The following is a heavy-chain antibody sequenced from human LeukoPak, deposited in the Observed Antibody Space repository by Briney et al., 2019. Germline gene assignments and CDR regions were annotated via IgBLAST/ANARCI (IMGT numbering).Heavy chain of an antibody. CDR1: GFTFSSYA. J-gene: IGHJ4*02. Sequence: GRSLRLSCAASGFTFSSYAMHWVRQAPGKGLEWVAVISYDGSNKYYADSVKGRFTISRDNSKNTLYLQMNSLRAEDTAVYYCARGAAAGGFVFPATDYWAQGTLVTVSS. D-gene: IGHD6-13*01. V-gene: IGHV3-30*04. CDR3: ARGAAAGGFVFPATDY. CDR2: ISYDGSNK.